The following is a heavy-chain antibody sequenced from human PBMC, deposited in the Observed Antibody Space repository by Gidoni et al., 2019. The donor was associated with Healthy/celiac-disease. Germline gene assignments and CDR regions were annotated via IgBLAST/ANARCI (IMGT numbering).Heavy chain of an antibody. V-gene: IGHV4-4*02. D-gene: IGHD6-6*01. Sequence: QVQLQESGPGLVKPSGTLSLPCAVPGGSISSSNWWSWVRQPPGKGLEWVGEIYHSGSTNYNPSLKSRVTISVDKSKNQFSLKLSSGTAADTAVYYWARVRPVRGAARPNWFDPWGQGTLVTVSS. CDR3: ARVRPVRGAARPNWFDP. J-gene: IGHJ5*02. CDR2: IYHSGST. CDR1: GGSISSSNW.